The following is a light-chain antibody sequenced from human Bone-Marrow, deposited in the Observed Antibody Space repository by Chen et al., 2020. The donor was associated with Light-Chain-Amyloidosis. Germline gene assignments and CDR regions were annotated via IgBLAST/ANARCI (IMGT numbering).Light chain of an antibody. J-gene: IGKJ4*02. CDR1: QTIRSNY. V-gene: IGKV3-20*01. CDR2: GSS. Sequence: EIVLTQSPGTLSLSPGEGANLSCRASQTIRSNYLTWYQQKFGQAPRLLIYGSSSRATGIPDRFTGSGSGTDFTLTINRLEPEDFAMYDCQQYGTSPLTFCGGTKVEI. CDR3: QQYGTSPLT.